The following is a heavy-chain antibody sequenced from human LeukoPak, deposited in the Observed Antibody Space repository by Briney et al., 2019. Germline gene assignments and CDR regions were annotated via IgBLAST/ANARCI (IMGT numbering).Heavy chain of an antibody. CDR3: ARDLEGQRDY. J-gene: IGHJ4*02. Sequence: GASVKVSCKASGYTFTSYAMHWVRQAPGQRLEWMGWINAGNGNTKYSQKFQGRVTITRDTSISTAYMELSRLRSDDTAVYYCARDLEGQRDYWGQGTLGTGS. D-gene: IGHD6-25*01. CDR1: GYTFTSYA. CDR2: INAGNGNT. V-gene: IGHV1-3*01.